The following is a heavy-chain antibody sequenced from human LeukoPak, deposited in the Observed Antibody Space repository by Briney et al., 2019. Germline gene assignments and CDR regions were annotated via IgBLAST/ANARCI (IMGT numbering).Heavy chain of an antibody. J-gene: IGHJ3*02. Sequence: SETLSLTCTVSGGSISSYYWSWIRQPPGKGLEWIGYIYYSGSTSYNPSLKSRVTISVDTSKNQFSLKLTSVTAADTAVYYCARDGYYDSSDYYAAFDIWGQGTMVTVSS. V-gene: IGHV4-59*01. CDR3: ARDGYYDSSDYYAAFDI. CDR1: GGSISSYY. CDR2: IYYSGST. D-gene: IGHD3-22*01.